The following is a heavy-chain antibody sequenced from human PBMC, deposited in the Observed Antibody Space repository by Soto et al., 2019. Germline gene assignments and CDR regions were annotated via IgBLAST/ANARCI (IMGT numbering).Heavy chain of an antibody. CDR2: IYYSGST. D-gene: IGHD3-10*01. J-gene: IGHJ5*02. V-gene: IGHV4-31*03. Sequence: SETLSLTCTVSGGSVSSGGYYWSWIRQHPGKGLEWIGYIYYSGSTYYNPSLKSRVTISVDTSKNQFSLKLSSVTAADTAVYYCARDSMNYYGSGSYPYNWFDPWGQGTLVTVSS. CDR3: ARDSMNYYGSGSYPYNWFDP. CDR1: GGSVSSGGYY.